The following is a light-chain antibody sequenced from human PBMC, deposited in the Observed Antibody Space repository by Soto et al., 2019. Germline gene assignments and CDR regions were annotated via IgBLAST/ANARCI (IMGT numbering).Light chain of an antibody. CDR2: DAS. Sequence: EIVLTHSPATLSLSPWEIATLSCRASQSVSSYLAWYQQKPGQAPRLLIYDASNRATGISARFSGSGSGTDFTLTISSLEPEDFAVYYCQQRSKWPPEVTFGQGTRLEIK. J-gene: IGKJ5*01. CDR1: QSVSSY. V-gene: IGKV3-11*01. CDR3: QQRSKWPPEVT.